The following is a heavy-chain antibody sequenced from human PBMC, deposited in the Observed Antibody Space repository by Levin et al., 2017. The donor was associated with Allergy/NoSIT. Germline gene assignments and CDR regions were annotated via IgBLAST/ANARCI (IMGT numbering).Heavy chain of an antibody. Sequence: SCAISGDSVSSNSVPWNWIRQSPSRGLEWLGRTYYKSKWYNNYAVSVKSRITINPDTSKNQFSLQLNSVTPEDTAVYYCARGDIALDYWGQGTLVTVSS. V-gene: IGHV6-1*01. CDR3: ARGDIALDY. CDR1: GDSVSSNSVP. CDR2: TYYKSKWYN. J-gene: IGHJ4*02. D-gene: IGHD2-21*01.